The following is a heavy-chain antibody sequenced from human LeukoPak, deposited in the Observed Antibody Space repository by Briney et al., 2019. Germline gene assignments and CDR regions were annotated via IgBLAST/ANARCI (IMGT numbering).Heavy chain of an antibody. Sequence: ASVKVSCKTSGGTFSSYAISWVRQAPGQGLEWMGWISAYNGNTNYAQKLQGRVTMTTDTSTSTAYMELRSLRSDDTAVYYCARDREVWLRPRRRYYFHYWGQGTLVTVSS. D-gene: IGHD5-12*01. V-gene: IGHV1-18*01. CDR2: ISAYNGNT. CDR1: GGTFSSYA. J-gene: IGHJ4*02. CDR3: ARDREVWLRPRRRYYFHY.